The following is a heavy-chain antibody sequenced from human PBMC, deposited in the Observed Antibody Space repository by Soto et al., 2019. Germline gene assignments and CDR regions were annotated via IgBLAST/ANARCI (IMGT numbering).Heavy chain of an antibody. J-gene: IGHJ3*02. CDR3: ARARATVVTPGEISFDI. Sequence: QVQLQESGPGLVKPSQTLSLTCTVSGGSISSGGYYWSWIRQHPGKGLEWIGYIYYSGSTYYNPSLKSRVTLSVDTSKNQFSLKLSSVTAADTAVYYCARARATVVTPGEISFDIWGQGTMVTVSS. D-gene: IGHD3-10*01. CDR2: IYYSGST. V-gene: IGHV4-31*03. CDR1: GGSISSGGYY.